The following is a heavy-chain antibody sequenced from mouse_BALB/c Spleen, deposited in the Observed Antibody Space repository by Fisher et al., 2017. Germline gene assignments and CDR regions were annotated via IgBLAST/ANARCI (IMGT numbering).Heavy chain of an antibody. CDR3: ARYSVVASYRYFDV. D-gene: IGHD1-1*01. J-gene: IGHJ1*01. V-gene: IGHV1-69*02. Sequence: KFKGKATLNVDKSSNTAYMQLSSLTSEDSAVYYCARYSVVASYRYFDVWGAGTTVTVSS.